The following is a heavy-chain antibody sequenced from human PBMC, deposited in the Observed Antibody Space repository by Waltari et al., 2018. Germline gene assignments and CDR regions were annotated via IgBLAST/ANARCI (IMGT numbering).Heavy chain of an antibody. D-gene: IGHD4-17*01. CDR3: ASGTTVVTLDY. CDR2: IIPIYGTA. J-gene: IGHJ4*02. Sequence: VQPGESGAGVEKAGSTVKGSFKASGRPFSNLSISWGRQAPEQGLEWMGGIIPIYGTANYAQKFQGRVTITADESTSTAYMELSSLRSEDTAVYYCASGTTVVTLDYWGQGTLVTVSS. CDR1: GRPFSNLS. V-gene: IGHV1-69*12.